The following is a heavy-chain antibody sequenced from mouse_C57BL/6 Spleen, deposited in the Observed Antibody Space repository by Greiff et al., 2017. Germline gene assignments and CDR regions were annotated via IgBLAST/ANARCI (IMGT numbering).Heavy chain of an antibody. CDR2: IRSKSNNYAT. D-gene: IGHD2-4*01. CDR1: GFSFNTYA. CDR3: VRGDDYDRFFAY. Sequence: EVKLMESGGGLVQPKGSLKLSCAASGFSFNTYAMNWVRQAPGKGLEWVARIRSKSNNYATYYADSVKDRFTISRDDSESMLYLQMNNLKTEDTAMYYCVRGDDYDRFFAYWGQGTLVTVSA. V-gene: IGHV10-1*01. J-gene: IGHJ3*01.